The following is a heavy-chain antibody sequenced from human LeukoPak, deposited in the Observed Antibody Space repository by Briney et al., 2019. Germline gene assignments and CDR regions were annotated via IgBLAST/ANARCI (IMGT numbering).Heavy chain of an antibody. CDR1: GFTFSDYY. Sequence: PGGSLRPSCAASGFTFSDYYMSWIRQAPGKGLEWVSYISSSGSTIYYADSVKGRFTISRDNAKNSLYLQMNSLRAEDTAVYYCARRAVPAAICDYWGQGTLVTVSS. CDR2: ISSSGSTI. D-gene: IGHD2-2*01. J-gene: IGHJ4*02. CDR3: ARRAVPAAICDY. V-gene: IGHV3-11*04.